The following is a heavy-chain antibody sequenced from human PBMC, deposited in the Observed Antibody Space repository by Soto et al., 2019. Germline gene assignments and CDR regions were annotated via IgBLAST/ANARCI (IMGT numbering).Heavy chain of an antibody. V-gene: IGHV3-30*18. CDR3: AKDEYVRGGSSAGDY. J-gene: IGHJ4*02. Sequence: QVQLVESGGGVVQPGRSLRLSCAASGFTFSSYGMHWVRQAPGKGLEWVAVISYDGSNKYYADSVKGRFTISRDNFKNTLYLQMNSLRAEDTAVYYCAKDEYVRGGSSAGDYWGQGTLVTVSS. CDR1: GFTFSSYG. D-gene: IGHD3-16*01. CDR2: ISYDGSNK.